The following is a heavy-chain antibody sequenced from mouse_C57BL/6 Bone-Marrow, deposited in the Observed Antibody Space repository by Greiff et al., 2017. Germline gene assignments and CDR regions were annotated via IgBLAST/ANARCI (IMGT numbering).Heavy chain of an antibody. V-gene: IGHV1-61*01. CDR1: GYTFTSYW. J-gene: IGHJ4*01. D-gene: IGHD3-1*01. CDR2: IYPTDSDT. CDR3: GGWKDYCGLYAMDY. Sequence: VKLQQPGAELVRPGSSVKLSCKASGYTFTSYWMDWVQQRPGQGLEWIGNIYPTDSDTNYNHKFKDKATLTVDKSSSTAYMQLRSLTSEDDAVSYCGGWKDYCGLYAMDYWGQGTSVTVSA.